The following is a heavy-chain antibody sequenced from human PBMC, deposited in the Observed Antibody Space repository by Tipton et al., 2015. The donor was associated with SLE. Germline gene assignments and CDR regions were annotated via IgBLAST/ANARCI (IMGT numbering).Heavy chain of an antibody. Sequence: PGLVKPSETLSLTCTVSGGSISSSYYYWGWLRQPPGRGLEWIGEINHSGSTNYNPSLKSRVTISVDTSKNQYSLKLNSVIAADTAVYYCARSAPDSSAYPTFFDYWGQGTPVTVSS. CDR3: ARSAPDSSAYPTFFDY. D-gene: IGHD3-22*01. CDR1: GGSISSSYYY. J-gene: IGHJ4*02. V-gene: IGHV4-39*07. CDR2: INHSGST.